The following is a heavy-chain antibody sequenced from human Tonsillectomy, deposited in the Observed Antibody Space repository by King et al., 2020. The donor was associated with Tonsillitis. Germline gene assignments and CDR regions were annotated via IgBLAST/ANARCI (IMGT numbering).Heavy chain of an antibody. D-gene: IGHD6-19*01. CDR3: ATTPAPGYNSKEVAFDI. CDR1: GFTFRDYG. Sequence: VQLVESGGGVVLPGRSLRLSCAASGFTFRDYGMHWVRQAPGKGLEWVAVISYDGSNKYYGDSVKGRFTISRDNSKNTLYLQMNSLRAEDTALHYCATTPAPGYNSKEVAFDIGGQGTMVPVAS. V-gene: IGHV3-30*03. J-gene: IGHJ3*02. CDR2: ISYDGSNK.